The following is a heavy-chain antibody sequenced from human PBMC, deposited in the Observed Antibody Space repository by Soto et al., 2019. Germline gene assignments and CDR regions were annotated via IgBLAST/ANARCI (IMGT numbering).Heavy chain of an antibody. V-gene: IGHV4-31*03. Sequence: PSETLSLTCTVSGLTISSASYYWSWIRHHPGKGLEWVGNIYYNGSTYYSPSLKSRVTISMDTSKNQFSLKLTSVTAADTAVYYCASPSVDCGGDCYYFGYWGQGTLVTVSS. CDR2: IYYNGST. J-gene: IGHJ4*02. D-gene: IGHD2-21*02. CDR3: ASPSVDCGGDCYYFGY. CDR1: GLTISSASYY.